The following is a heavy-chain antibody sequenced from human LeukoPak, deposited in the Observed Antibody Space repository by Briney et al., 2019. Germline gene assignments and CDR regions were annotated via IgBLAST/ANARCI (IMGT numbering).Heavy chain of an antibody. CDR1: GFTVSSNY. Sequence: GGSLRLSCAASGFTVSSNYMSWVRQAPGKGLEWVSVIYRGGTTYYADSVKGRFTISRDISENTLYLQMGSLRVEDTAVYYCARMLISSGYYVDSWGQGTLVTVSS. J-gene: IGHJ4*02. D-gene: IGHD3-22*01. CDR2: IYRGGTT. V-gene: IGHV3-53*01. CDR3: ARMLISSGYYVDS.